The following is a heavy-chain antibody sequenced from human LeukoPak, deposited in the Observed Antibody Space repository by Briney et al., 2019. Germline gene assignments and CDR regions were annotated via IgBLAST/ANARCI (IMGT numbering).Heavy chain of an antibody. CDR3: ARDSTLGYCSSTSCPEWFDP. D-gene: IGHD2-2*01. CDR1: GGSISSYY. CDR2: IYYSGST. J-gene: IGHJ5*02. Sequence: SETLSLTCTVSGGSISSYYWSWIRQPPGKGLEWIGYIYYSGSTNYNPSLKSRVTISVDTSKNQFSLKLSSVTAADTAVYYCARDSTLGYCSSTSCPEWFDPWGQGTLVTVSS. V-gene: IGHV4-59*12.